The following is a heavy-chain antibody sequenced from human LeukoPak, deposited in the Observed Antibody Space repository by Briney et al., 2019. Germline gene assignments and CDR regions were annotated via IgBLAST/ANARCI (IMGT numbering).Heavy chain of an antibody. J-gene: IGHJ4*02. CDR1: GVTFSTFW. Sequence: SGGSLRLSCAASGVTFSTFWMDWVRQAPGKGLEWVSAITGSGDSTYYADSVKGRFTISRDNSKSTLYLQMNSLRAEDTAVYYCAKRGPAGAGKSPDYFEYWGQGTLVTVSS. V-gene: IGHV3-23*01. CDR3: AKRGPAGAGKSPDYFEY. D-gene: IGHD6-19*01. CDR2: ITGSGDST.